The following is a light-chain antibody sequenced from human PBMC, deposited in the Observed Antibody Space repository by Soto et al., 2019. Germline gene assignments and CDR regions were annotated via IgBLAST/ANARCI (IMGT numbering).Light chain of an antibody. CDR2: AAS. Sequence: QIARYPSTVSASVGERVTITCRASQSISSWLAWYQQKPGKAPKLLIYAASSLQTGVSSRFSGSGSGTDFTLTMSNLQPEDFVTYYGQQTSSTPTFGGGTKVDI. J-gene: IGKJ4*01. V-gene: IGKV1-39*01. CDR1: QSISSW. CDR3: QQTSSTPT.